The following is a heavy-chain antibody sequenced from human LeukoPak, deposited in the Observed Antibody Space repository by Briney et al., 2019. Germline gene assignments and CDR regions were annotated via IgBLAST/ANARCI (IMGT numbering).Heavy chain of an antibody. V-gene: IGHV3-23*01. Sequence: GGSLRLSCAASGFTFSSYSMSWVRQAPGKGLEWVSAISGSGGSTYYADSVKGRFIISRDSSKNTLYLQMNSLGAEDTAIYYCAKSPPTATTSYFDYWGQGILVTVSS. CDR1: GFTFSSYS. CDR3: AKSPPTATTSYFDY. J-gene: IGHJ4*02. D-gene: IGHD4-17*01. CDR2: ISGSGGST.